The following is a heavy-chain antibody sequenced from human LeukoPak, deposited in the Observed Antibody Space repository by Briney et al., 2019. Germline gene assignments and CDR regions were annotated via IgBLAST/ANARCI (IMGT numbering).Heavy chain of an antibody. Sequence: SGGSLRLSCAASGFTFDDYGMSWVRQAPGKGLEWVSSISSSSSYIYYADSVKGRFTISRDNAKNSLYLQMNSLRAEDTAVYYCARDTGYSSSWYAVYFDYWGQGTLVTVSS. D-gene: IGHD6-13*01. CDR2: ISSSSSYI. CDR3: ARDTGYSSSWYAVYFDY. CDR1: GFTFDDYG. V-gene: IGHV3-21*01. J-gene: IGHJ4*02.